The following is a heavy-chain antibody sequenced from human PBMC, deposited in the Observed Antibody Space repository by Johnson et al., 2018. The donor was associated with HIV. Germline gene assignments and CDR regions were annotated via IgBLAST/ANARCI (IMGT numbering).Heavy chain of an antibody. CDR1: GFTFDDYG. CDR3: AKPETGELSDAFDI. Sequence: VQLVESGGGVVQPGRSLRLSCAASGFTFDDYGMSWVRQAPGKGLEWVSGIDWSGGRTGYADSVKGRFTISRDNSKNTLYLQMNSLRAEDTAVYYCAKPETGELSDAFDISGQ. D-gene: IGHD7-27*01. CDR2: IDWSGGRT. J-gene: IGHJ3*02. V-gene: IGHV3-20*04.